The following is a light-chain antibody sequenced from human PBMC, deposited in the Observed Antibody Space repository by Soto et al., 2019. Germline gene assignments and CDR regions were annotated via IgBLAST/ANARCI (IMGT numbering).Light chain of an antibody. CDR1: QSVSSTY. CDR3: QQYGIFLYT. V-gene: IGKV3-20*01. Sequence: EIVLTQSPGTLSLSPGERATLSCRASQSVSSTYLAWYQQKPGQAPMLLISGAFHRASGIPDRFSGSGSGTDFTLNISRLEPEDVTVYCCQQYGIFLYTVGQGTKLEIK. CDR2: GAF. J-gene: IGKJ2*01.